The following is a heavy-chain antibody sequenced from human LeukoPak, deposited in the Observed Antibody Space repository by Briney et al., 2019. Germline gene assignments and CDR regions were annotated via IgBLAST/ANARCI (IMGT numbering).Heavy chain of an antibody. J-gene: IGHJ6*02. CDR1: GGTFSSYA. D-gene: IGHD1-14*01. CDR2: IIPIFGTA. Sequence: ASVKVSCKASGGTFSSYAISWVRQAPGQGLEWMGGIIPIFGTANYARKFQGRVTITADESTSTAYMELSSLRSEDTAVYYCASGHNPSVRYCYYGMDVWGQGSTVTVCS. CDR3: ASGHNPSVRYCYYGMDV. V-gene: IGHV1-69*13.